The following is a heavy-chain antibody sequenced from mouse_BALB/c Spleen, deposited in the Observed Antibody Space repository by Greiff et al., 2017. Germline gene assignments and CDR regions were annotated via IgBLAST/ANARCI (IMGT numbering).Heavy chain of an antibody. D-gene: IGHD2-2*01. Sequence: QVQLQQSGAELVRPGTSVKVSCKASGYAFTNYLIEWVKQRPGQGLEWIGVINPGSGGTNYNEKFKGKATLTADKSSSTAYMQLSSLTSDDSAVYFCARREYGYDDYAMDYWGQGTSVTVSS. CDR2: INPGSGGT. CDR3: ARREYGYDDYAMDY. J-gene: IGHJ4*01. V-gene: IGHV1-54*03. CDR1: GYAFTNYL.